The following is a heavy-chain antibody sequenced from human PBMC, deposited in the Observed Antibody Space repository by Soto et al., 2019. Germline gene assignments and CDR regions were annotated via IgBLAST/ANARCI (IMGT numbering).Heavy chain of an antibody. V-gene: IGHV5-51*01. CDR2: IYPGDSDT. Sequence: GDSLKISCKGSGYSFTSYWIGWVRQMPGEGLEWLGIIYPGDSDTRYSPSFQGQVTISADKSISTAYLQWSSLKASDTAMYYCATTGERGKVADAFDIWGQGTMVTVSS. D-gene: IGHD3-10*01. CDR3: ATTGERGKVADAFDI. J-gene: IGHJ3*02. CDR1: GYSFTSYW.